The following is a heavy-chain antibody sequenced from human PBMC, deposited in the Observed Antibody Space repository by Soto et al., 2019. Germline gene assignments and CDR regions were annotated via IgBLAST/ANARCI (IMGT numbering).Heavy chain of an antibody. V-gene: IGHV2-70*11. Sequence: SGPTLVNPTQTLTLTCTFSGFSLSISGMCVSWIRQPPGKALEWLARIDWDDDKYYSTSLKTRLTISKDTSKNQVVLTMTNMEPVDTATYYCARDSVALYNRYLAMDVGGKGNTVTV. J-gene: IGHJ6*04. CDR3: ARDSVALYNRYLAMDV. CDR1: GFSLSISGMC. CDR2: IDWDDDK. D-gene: IGHD1-1*01.